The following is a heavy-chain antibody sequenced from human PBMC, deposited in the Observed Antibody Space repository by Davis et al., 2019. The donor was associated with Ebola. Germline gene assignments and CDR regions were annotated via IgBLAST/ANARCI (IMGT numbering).Heavy chain of an antibody. D-gene: IGHD4-11*01. J-gene: IGHJ4*02. V-gene: IGHV1-46*01. CDR1: GYTFTSYY. CDR3: ARDIGGRGTVTSTRDDY. Sequence: ASVKVSCKASGYTFTSYYMHWVRQAPGQGLEWMGIINPSGGSTSYAQKFQGRVTMTRDTSTSTVYMELSSLRSEDTAVYYCARDIGGRGTVTSTRDDYWGQGTLVTVSS. CDR2: INPSGGST.